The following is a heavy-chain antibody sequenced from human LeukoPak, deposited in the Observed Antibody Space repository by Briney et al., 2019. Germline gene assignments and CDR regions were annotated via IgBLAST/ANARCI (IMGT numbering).Heavy chain of an antibody. Sequence: ASVKVSCKASGYTFTSYGFSWVRQAPGQGLEWMGWISGYNGNTNYAQKFQGRVTMTTDTSTSTAYMELRSLRSDDTAVYYCARDAPVGYYYMDVWGKGTTVTISS. J-gene: IGHJ6*03. CDR1: GYTFTSYG. CDR3: ARDAPVGYYYMDV. D-gene: IGHD2-15*01. V-gene: IGHV1-18*01. CDR2: ISGYNGNT.